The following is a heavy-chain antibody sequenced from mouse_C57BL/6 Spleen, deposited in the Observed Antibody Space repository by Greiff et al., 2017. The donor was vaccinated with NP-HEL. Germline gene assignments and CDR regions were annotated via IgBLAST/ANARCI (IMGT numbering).Heavy chain of an antibody. Sequence: QVQLQQPGAELVMPGASVKLSCKASGYTFTSYWMHWVKQRPGQGLEWIGEIDPSDSYTNYNQKFKGKSTLTVDKSSSNAYMQLSSLTSEDSAVYYCARRGIYYDYSFDYWGQGTTLTVSS. CDR2: IDPSDSYT. V-gene: IGHV1-69*01. CDR1: GYTFTSYW. CDR3: ARRGIYYDYSFDY. J-gene: IGHJ2*01. D-gene: IGHD2-4*01.